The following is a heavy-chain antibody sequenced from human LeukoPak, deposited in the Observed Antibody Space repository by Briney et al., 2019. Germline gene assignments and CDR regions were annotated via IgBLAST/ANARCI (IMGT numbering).Heavy chain of an antibody. CDR3: ARPHTPYIDIIGGFDF. CDR1: GHTFACLC. D-gene: IGHD2-15*01. V-gene: IGHV5-51*01. CDR2: IYPDDSET. Sequence: GESLRSSCNGSGHTFACLCIAWVGYMPWKALVWMRIIYPDDSETRYSPSFQGQVTISTDNSISTVYLQLSSLKASDTAMYYCARPHTPYIDIIGGFDFWGQGTPVTVSS. J-gene: IGHJ4*02.